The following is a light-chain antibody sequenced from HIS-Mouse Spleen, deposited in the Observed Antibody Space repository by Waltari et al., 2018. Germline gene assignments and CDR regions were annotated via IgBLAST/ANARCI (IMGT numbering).Light chain of an antibody. CDR3: QQRSNWWT. J-gene: IGKJ1*01. CDR2: DAS. Sequence: ELVLTQSPATLSLSPGERATLSCRASQSVSSYLAWYQQKPGQAPRLLIYDASNRATGIPARFSGSGSGTDFTLTISSLEPEDFAVYYCQQRSNWWTFGQGTKVEIK. V-gene: IGKV3-11*01. CDR1: QSVSSY.